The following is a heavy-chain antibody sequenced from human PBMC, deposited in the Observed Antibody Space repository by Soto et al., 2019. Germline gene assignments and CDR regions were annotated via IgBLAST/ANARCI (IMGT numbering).Heavy chain of an antibody. Sequence: QVQLVQSGAEVKKPGSSVKVSCKASGGTFSSYAISWVRQAPGQGLEWMGGFIPIFGTAIYAQKVQGRVTITADESTSTAYMELSSLRSEDTAVYYCAREKPPSLSYYYGMDVWGQGTTVTVSS. CDR1: GGTFSSYA. V-gene: IGHV1-69*01. J-gene: IGHJ6*02. D-gene: IGHD3-16*02. CDR2: FIPIFGTA. CDR3: AREKPPSLSYYYGMDV.